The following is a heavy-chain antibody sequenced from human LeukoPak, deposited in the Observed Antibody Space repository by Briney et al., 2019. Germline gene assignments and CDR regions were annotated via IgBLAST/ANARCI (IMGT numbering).Heavy chain of an antibody. CDR1: GGSFSGYY. J-gene: IGHJ6*03. V-gene: IGHV4-34*01. CDR3: ARGRVLMVYAHYYYYMDV. CDR2: INHSGST. Sequence: SETLSLTCAVYGGSFSGYYWSWIRQPPGKGLEWIGEINHSGSTNYNPSLKSRVTISVDTSKNQFSLKLSSVTAADTAVYYCARGRVLMVYAHYYYYMDVWGKGTTVTVSS. D-gene: IGHD2-8*01.